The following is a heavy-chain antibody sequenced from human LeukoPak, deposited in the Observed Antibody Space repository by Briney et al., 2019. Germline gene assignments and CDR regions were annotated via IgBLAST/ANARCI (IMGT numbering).Heavy chain of an antibody. CDR2: ISGSGGST. D-gene: IGHD3-22*01. J-gene: IGHJ4*02. V-gene: IGHV3-23*01. Sequence: GGSLRLSCAASGFTFSSYAMSWVRQAPGKGLEWVSAISGSGGSTYYADSVKGRFTISRDNSKNTLYLQMNSLRAEDTAVYYCAKDFNYDSSGYDFDYWGQGTLVTVSS. CDR3: AKDFNYDSSGYDFDY. CDR1: GFTFSSYA.